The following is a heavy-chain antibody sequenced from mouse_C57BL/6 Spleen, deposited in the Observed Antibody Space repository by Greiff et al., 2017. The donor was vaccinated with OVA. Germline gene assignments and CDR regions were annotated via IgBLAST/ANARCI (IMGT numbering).Heavy chain of an antibody. CDR1: GYSFTGYY. V-gene: IGHV1-42*01. D-gene: IGHD2-1*01. CDR3: ARKRDYGNFLDY. CDR2: INPSTGGT. Sequence: EVQLQQSGPELVKPGASVKISCKASGYSFTGYYMNWVKQSPEKSLEWIGEINPSTGGTTYNQKFKAKATLTVDKSSSTDYMQLKSLTSEDSAVYYCARKRDYGNFLDYWGQGTTLTVSS. J-gene: IGHJ2*01.